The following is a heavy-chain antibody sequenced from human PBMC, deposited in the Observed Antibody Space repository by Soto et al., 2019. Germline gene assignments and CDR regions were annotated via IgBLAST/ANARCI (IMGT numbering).Heavy chain of an antibody. CDR2: IYYSGST. J-gene: IGHJ3*02. Sequence: SETLSLTCTVSVGSISSSSYYWGWIRQPPGKGLEWIGSIYYSGSTYYNPSLKSRVTISVDTSKNQFSLKLSSVTAADTAVYYCATTRDDAFDIWGQGTMVTVSS. CDR1: VGSISSSSYY. V-gene: IGHV4-39*01. CDR3: ATTRDDAFDI.